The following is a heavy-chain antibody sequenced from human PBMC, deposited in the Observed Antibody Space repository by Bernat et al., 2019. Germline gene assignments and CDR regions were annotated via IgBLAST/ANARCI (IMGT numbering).Heavy chain of an antibody. J-gene: IGHJ4*02. CDR3: AGGAAGGGGYYFDY. Sequence: QVQLVQSGAEVKKPGASVKVSCKASGYTFTGYYMHWVRQAPGQGLEWMGWINPNSGGTNYAQKFQGWVTMTRDPSISTAYMERSRRRSDDTAVYYWAGGAAGGGGYYFDYWGQGTLVTVSS. V-gene: IGHV1-2*04. D-gene: IGHD6-13*01. CDR2: INPNSGGT. CDR1: GYTFTGYY.